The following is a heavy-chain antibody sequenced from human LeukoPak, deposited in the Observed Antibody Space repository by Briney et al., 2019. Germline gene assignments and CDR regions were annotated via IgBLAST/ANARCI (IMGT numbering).Heavy chain of an antibody. D-gene: IGHD3-10*01. CDR1: GFTFSTYG. CDR2: IWNDGSNK. V-gene: IGHV3-33*01. J-gene: IGHJ4*02. Sequence: GRSLRLSCAASGFTFSTYGMHWVRQAPGKGLEWVAVIWNDGSNKYYADSVEGRFTISRDNSKNTLYLQMNSLRAEDTAVYSCARASGPFDYWGQGTLVTVSS. CDR3: ARASGPFDY.